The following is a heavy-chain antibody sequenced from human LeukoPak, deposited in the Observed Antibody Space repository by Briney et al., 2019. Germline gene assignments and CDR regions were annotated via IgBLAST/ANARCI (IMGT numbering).Heavy chain of an antibody. CDR2: IYHGGTT. CDR3: ARAEPYYGMDV. J-gene: IGHJ6*02. V-gene: IGHV4-4*02. Sequence: SETLSLTCAVSGGSISNNYWWSWVRPPPGKGLEWIGEIYHGGTTNYNPSLKSRVTISVDTSKNQFSLKLSSVTAADTAVYYCARAEPYYGMDVWGQGTTVTVSS. CDR1: GGSISNNYW.